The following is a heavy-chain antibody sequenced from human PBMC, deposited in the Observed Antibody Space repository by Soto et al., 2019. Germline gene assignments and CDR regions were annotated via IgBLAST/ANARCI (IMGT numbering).Heavy chain of an antibody. D-gene: IGHD1-26*01. CDR2: IYYSGST. CDR1: GDSVGNGPYY. Sequence: QVRLQESGPGLVKPSETLSLSCLVSGDSVGNGPYYWSWIRQSPGEGLEWIAYIYYSGSTNVNPSLESRVNISRDMSKNQFFLELRSVTAADAAVYFCARVGSSCHSGGCYYYYGLGVWGQGTTVAISS. V-gene: IGHV4-61*01. J-gene: IGHJ6*02. CDR3: ARVGSSCHSGGCYYYYGLGV.